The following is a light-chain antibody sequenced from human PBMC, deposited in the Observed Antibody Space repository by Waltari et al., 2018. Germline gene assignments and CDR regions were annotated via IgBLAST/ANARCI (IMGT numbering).Light chain of an antibody. CDR1: QNLLYTSNKNY. CDR2: WAS. J-gene: IGKJ5*01. V-gene: IGKV4-1*01. CDR3: QQCYVNPIT. Sequence: DIVMTQSPDSLAVSLGERATINCKSSQNLLYTSNKNYLSWYQQKPGQPPKLLIYWASAQQSVVPSRSSGHGAGTDFTPTISRLPAEDVAVYYCQQCYVNPITFGQGTRLEIK.